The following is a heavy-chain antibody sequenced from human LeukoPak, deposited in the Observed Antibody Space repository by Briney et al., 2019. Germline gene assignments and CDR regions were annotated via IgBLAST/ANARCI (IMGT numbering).Heavy chain of an antibody. CDR2: ISYDGSNK. D-gene: IGHD6-19*01. Sequence: GRSLRLSCAASGFTFSSYAMHWVRQAPGKGLEWVAVISYDGSNKYYADSVKGRFTISRDNSKNTLYLQMNSLRAEDTAVYYCAKDLKKKVAVAGTGDDFDYWGQGTLVTVSS. CDR1: GFTFSSYA. V-gene: IGHV3-30*04. J-gene: IGHJ4*02. CDR3: AKDLKKKVAVAGTGDDFDY.